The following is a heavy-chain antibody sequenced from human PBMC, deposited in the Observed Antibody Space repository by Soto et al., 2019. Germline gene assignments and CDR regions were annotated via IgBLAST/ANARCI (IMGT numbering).Heavy chain of an antibody. CDR2: IFPGDSET. CDR3: ASHETYSTTRSCYQSLDF. D-gene: IGHD2-15*01. Sequence: RGESLKISCKGAGYSFSNYWIVWLRQVPGKGLEWLGFIFPGDSETTYNPSFEDQVTMSADKSTDTAYLQWTSLKASDTAIYYCASHETYSTTRSCYQSLDFWGHGTLVTAPQ. V-gene: IGHV5-51*01. J-gene: IGHJ4*01. CDR1: GYSFSNYW.